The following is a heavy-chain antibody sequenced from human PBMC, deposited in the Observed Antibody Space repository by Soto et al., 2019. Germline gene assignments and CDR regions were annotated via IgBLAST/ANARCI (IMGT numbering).Heavy chain of an antibody. D-gene: IGHD4-4*01. CDR3: AKDRYDYSNYFDY. CDR1: GFTFSSYG. V-gene: IGHV3-30*18. Sequence: QVQLVESGGGVVQPGRSLRLSCAASGFTFSSYGMHWVRQAPGKGLEWVAVISYDGSNKYYADSVKGRVTISRDNSKNTLHLQMNSLRAKDTAVYYCAKDRYDYSNYFDYWGQGTLVTVSS. J-gene: IGHJ4*02. CDR2: ISYDGSNK.